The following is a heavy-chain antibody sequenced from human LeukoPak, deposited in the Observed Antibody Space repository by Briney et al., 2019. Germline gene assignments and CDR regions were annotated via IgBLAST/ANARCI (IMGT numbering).Heavy chain of an antibody. CDR2: INHSGST. CDR1: GGSFSGYY. Sequence: PSETLSLTCAVYGGSFSGYYWSWIRQPPGKGLEWIGEINHSGSTNYNPSLKSRVTISVDTSKNQFSLKLSSVTAADTAVYYCAKGYSSSWHFDYWGQGTLVTVSS. J-gene: IGHJ4*02. D-gene: IGHD6-13*01. CDR3: AKGYSSSWHFDY. V-gene: IGHV4-34*01.